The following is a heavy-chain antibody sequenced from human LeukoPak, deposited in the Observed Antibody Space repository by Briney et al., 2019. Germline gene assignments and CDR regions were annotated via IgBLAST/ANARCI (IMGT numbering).Heavy chain of an antibody. Sequence: GASVKVSCKTSGYSFTDYYMHWVRQAPGQGLEWMGWINPNSGGTNYAQKFQGRVTMTRDTSISTAYMELSRLRSDDTAVYYCARADKEMATTPGYWGQGTLVTVSS. CDR1: GYSFTDYY. V-gene: IGHV1-2*02. CDR2: INPNSGGT. J-gene: IGHJ4*02. CDR3: ARADKEMATTPGY. D-gene: IGHD5-24*01.